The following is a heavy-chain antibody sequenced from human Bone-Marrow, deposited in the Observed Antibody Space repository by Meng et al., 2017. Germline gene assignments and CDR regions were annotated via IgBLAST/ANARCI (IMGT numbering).Heavy chain of an antibody. CDR3: ARGLRAARPLLFGY. Sequence: GQLQRWGAGLLKPSDTLSLTCAVYGGSFSGYYWSWIRQPPGKGLEWIGEINHSGSTNYNPSLKSRVTISVDTSKNQFSLKLSSVTAADTAVYYCARGLRAARPLLFGYWGQGTLVTVSS. V-gene: IGHV4-34*01. CDR1: GGSFSGYY. J-gene: IGHJ4*02. D-gene: IGHD6-6*01. CDR2: INHSGST.